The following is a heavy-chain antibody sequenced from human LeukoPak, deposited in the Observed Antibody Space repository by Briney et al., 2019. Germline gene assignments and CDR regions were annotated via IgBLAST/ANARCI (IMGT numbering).Heavy chain of an antibody. CDR2: IYSGGST. CDR3: ARAGVGYYDSSGYYY. V-gene: IGHV3-66*02. J-gene: IGHJ4*02. CDR1: GFTVSSNY. D-gene: IGHD3-22*01. Sequence: GGSLRLSCAASGFTVSSNYMSWVRQAPGKGLEWVSVIYSGGSTYYADSVKGRFTISRDNSKNTLYLQMNSLRAEDTAVYYCARAGVGYYDSSGYYYWGQGTLVTVSS.